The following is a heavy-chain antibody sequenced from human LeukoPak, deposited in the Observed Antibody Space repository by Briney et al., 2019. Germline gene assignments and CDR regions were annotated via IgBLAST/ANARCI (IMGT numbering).Heavy chain of an antibody. J-gene: IGHJ3*02. Sequence: SETLSLTCTVSGGSISSGDYYWSWIRQPPGTGLEWIGYVYYSGSTYYNPSLKSRVTISVDTSKNQFSLKLSSVTAADTAVYYCAKRRFLEWLSPHGFDIWGQGTMVTVSS. CDR2: VYYSGST. CDR1: GGSISSGDYY. CDR3: AKRRFLEWLSPHGFDI. V-gene: IGHV4-30-4*01. D-gene: IGHD3-3*01.